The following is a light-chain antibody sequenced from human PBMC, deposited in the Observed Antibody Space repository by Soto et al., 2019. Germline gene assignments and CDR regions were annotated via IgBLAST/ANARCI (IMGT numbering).Light chain of an antibody. CDR2: DVS. CDR3: SSYTISSTSVV. CDR1: SSDVGGYNY. V-gene: IGLV2-14*01. Sequence: QSALTHPASVSGSPGQSITISCTGTSSDVGGYNYVSWYQQHPGKAPKLMIYDVSNRPSGVSNRFSGSKSGNTASLTISGLQAEDEADYYCSSYTISSTSVVFGGGVKLTVL. J-gene: IGLJ2*01.